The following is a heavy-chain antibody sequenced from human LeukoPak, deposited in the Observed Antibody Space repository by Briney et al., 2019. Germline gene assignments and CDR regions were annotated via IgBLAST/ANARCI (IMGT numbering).Heavy chain of an antibody. CDR2: ISSSGSTI. J-gene: IGHJ4*02. V-gene: IGHV3-48*03. D-gene: IGHD3-9*01. CDR1: GFTFSSYE. Sequence: GGSLRLSCAASGFTFSSYEMNWVRQAPGKGLEWVSYISSSGSTIYYADSVRGRFTISRDNSKNTLFLQMNSLRPEDTAVYYCARGPDYDILADYFDYWGQGTLVTVSS. CDR3: ARGPDYDILADYFDY.